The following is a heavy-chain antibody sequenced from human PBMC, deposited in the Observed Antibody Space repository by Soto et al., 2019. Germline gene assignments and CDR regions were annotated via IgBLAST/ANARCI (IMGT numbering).Heavy chain of an antibody. CDR2: ISSSSTI. J-gene: IGHJ4*02. CDR3: ARDQAAAGMGGFDY. V-gene: IGHV3-48*01. CDR1: GFTFSSYS. D-gene: IGHD6-13*01. Sequence: EVQLVESGGGLVQPGGSLRLSCAASGFTFSSYSMNWVRQAPGKGLEWVSYISSSSTIYYADSVKGRFTISRDNAKNSLYLQMNSLRAEDTAVYYCARDQAAAGMGGFDYWGQGTLVTVSS.